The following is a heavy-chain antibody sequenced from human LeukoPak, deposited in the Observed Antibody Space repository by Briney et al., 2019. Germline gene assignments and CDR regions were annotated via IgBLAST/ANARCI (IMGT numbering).Heavy chain of an antibody. V-gene: IGHV1-2*06. Sequence: ASVKVSCKASGYTFTGYYMHWVRQAPGQGLEWMGRISPNSGGTNYAQKFQGRVTMTRDTSISTAYMELSRLRSDDTAVYYCARSTRGYYYFDYWGQGTLVTVSS. CDR2: ISPNSGGT. J-gene: IGHJ4*02. D-gene: IGHD3-22*01. CDR3: ARSTRGYYYFDY. CDR1: GYTFTGYY.